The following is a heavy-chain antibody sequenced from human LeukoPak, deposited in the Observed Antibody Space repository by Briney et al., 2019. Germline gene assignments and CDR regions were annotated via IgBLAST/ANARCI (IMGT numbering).Heavy chain of an antibody. D-gene: IGHD3-16*02. CDR1: GFTFSSYS. CDR3: ASAKDYYDYLWGSYRDPYYFDY. V-gene: IGHV3-21*01. CDR2: ISSSSSYI. Sequence: PGGPLRLSCAASGFTFSSYSMNWVRQAPGKGLEWVSSISSSSSYIYYADSVKGRFTISRDNAKNSLYLQMNSLRAEDTAVYYCASAKDYYDYLWGSYRDPYYFDYWGQGTLVTVSS. J-gene: IGHJ4*02.